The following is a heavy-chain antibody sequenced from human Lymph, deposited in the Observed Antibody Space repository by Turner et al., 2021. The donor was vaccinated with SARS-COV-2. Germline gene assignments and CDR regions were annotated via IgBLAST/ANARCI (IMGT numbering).Heavy chain of an antibody. J-gene: IGHJ5*02. CDR1: GYTLPELS. CDR3: ATAPAAVVTGWFDP. V-gene: IGHV1-24*01. Sequence: QVQLVQAGGEVNKPGASLRVSCEVSGYTLPELSMHWVRQTPGKGLEWMGAFGRGDGETIYAHNLQGRVTMTEDTSTDTAYLELSSLRSEDTAVYYCATAPAAVVTGWFDPWGQGTLVTVSS. CDR2: FGRGDGET. D-gene: IGHD2-15*01.